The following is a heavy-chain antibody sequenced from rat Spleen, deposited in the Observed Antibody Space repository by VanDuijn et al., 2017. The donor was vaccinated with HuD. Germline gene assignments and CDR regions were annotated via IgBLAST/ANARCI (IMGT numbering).Heavy chain of an antibody. V-gene: IGHV5-34*01. D-gene: IGHD4-2*01. CDR1: GFTFTSYG. Sequence: EVQLVESGGGLVQPGRSLKLSCLASGFTFTSYGMNWIRQAPGKGLEWIASISSSGSYIYYADTVKGRFTISRDNAKSTLYLQMDSLRSEDTATYYCARHKTGYWYFDFWGQGVMVTVSS. J-gene: IGHJ2*01. CDR3: ARHKTGYWYFDF. CDR2: ISSSGSYI.